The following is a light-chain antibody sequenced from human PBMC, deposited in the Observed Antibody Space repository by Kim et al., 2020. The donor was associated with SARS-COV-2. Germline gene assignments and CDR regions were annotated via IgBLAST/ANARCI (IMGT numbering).Light chain of an antibody. V-gene: IGLV2-23*02. CDR3: CSYAGSSTYWV. J-gene: IGLJ3*02. CDR2: DVS. Sequence: QSIPISCTGTSSDIGSYHLVSWYQQHPGKAPKLMIYDVSKRPSGVSDRFSGSKSGNTASLTISGLQAEDEADYYCCSYAGSSTYWVFGGGTQLTVL. CDR1: SSDIGSYHL.